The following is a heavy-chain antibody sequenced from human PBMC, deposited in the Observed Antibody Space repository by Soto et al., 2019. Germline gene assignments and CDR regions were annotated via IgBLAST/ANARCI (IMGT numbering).Heavy chain of an antibody. V-gene: IGHV1-24*01. D-gene: IGHD6-19*01. Sequence: VASVNVSFKVSGYTLTELSMHWVRQAPGEWLELMGGFDPEDGETIYAQKFQGRVTMTEDTNTDTAYMELSSLRSEDTAVYYCATRGSGWYYVDHSGQGSMGTASP. CDR1: GYTLTELS. CDR2: FDPEDGET. J-gene: IGHJ4*02. CDR3: ATRGSGWYYVDH.